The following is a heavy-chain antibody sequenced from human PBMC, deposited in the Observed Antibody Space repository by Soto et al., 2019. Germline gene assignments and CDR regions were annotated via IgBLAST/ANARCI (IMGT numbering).Heavy chain of an antibody. J-gene: IGHJ4*02. V-gene: IGHV1-2*02. CDR3: ARVPGHKNSRGDF. CDR2: INHKSGDT. D-gene: IGHD1-7*01. CDR1: GYTFTHYF. Sequence: QVRLMQSGPEVRRPGASVTVSCKASGYTFTHYFIHWVRRAPGQGLEWMGYINHKSGDTHYSQPFRGRVSMTRDTSTDTANMGMSSLKSDATAVYFCARVPGHKNSRGDFWGQGTPIIVSS.